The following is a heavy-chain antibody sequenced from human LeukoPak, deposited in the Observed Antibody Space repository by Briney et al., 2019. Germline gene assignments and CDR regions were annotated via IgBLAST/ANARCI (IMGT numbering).Heavy chain of an antibody. D-gene: IGHD2-15*01. Sequence: GASVKVSCKASGYTFTTYGISWVRQAPGQGLEWMGWISAYDGNRNYAQKLQGRVTMTTDTSTSTAYMELRSLRSDDTAVYYCARDNAYCSCGSCYSVHLDAFDIWGQGTMVTVSS. V-gene: IGHV1-18*04. CDR2: ISAYDGNR. CDR1: GYTFTTYG. CDR3: ARDNAYCSCGSCYSVHLDAFDI. J-gene: IGHJ3*02.